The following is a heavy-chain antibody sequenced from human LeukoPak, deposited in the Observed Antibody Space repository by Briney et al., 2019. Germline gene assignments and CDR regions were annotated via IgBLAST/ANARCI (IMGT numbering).Heavy chain of an antibody. D-gene: IGHD3-10*01. Sequence: TSETLSLTCAVYGGSFSGYYWSWIRQPPGKGLEWIGEINHSGSTNNNPSLKSRVTISVDTSKNQFSLKLSSVTAADTAVYYCARGGNFQHWGQGTLVTVSS. J-gene: IGHJ1*01. CDR3: ARGGNFQH. CDR2: INHSGST. V-gene: IGHV4-34*01. CDR1: GGSFSGYY.